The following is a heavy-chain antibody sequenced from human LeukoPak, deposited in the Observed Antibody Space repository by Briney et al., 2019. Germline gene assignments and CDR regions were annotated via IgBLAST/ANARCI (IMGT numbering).Heavy chain of an antibody. J-gene: IGHJ4*02. CDR3: ARDGPDLAHLGYCSGGSCYSWAFDY. CDR2: INPSGGST. D-gene: IGHD2-15*01. CDR1: GYTFTSYY. V-gene: IGHV1-46*01. Sequence: ASVKVSCKASGYTFTSYYTHWVRQAPGQGLEWMGIINPSGGSTSYAQKFQGRVTMTRDTSTSTVYMELSSLRSEDTAVYYCARDGPDLAHLGYCSGGSCYSWAFDYWGQGTLVTVSS.